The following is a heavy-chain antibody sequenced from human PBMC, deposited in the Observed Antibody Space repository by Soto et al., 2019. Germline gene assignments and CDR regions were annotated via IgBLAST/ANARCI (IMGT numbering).Heavy chain of an antibody. J-gene: IGHJ3*02. V-gene: IGHV3-48*02. CDR2: ISSSSSTI. D-gene: IGHD4-17*01. Sequence: GGSLRLSCAASGFTFSSYSMNWVRQAPGKGLEWVSYISSSSSTIYYADSVKGRFTISRDNAKNSLYLQMNSLRDEDTAVYYCARVASGDSTSDAFDIWGQGTMVTVSS. CDR1: GFTFSSYS. CDR3: ARVASGDSTSDAFDI.